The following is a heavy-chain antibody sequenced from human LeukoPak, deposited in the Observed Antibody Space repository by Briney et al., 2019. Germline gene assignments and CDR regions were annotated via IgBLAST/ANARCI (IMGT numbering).Heavy chain of an antibody. V-gene: IGHV3-23*01. CDR2: ISCSVGST. CDR1: GFTFSSYA. CDR3: AKVLGGRSSLVY. Sequence: GGSLRLSCAASGFTFSSYAMSWVRQAPGERLEWVSAISCSVGSTYYADSVKGRFTISRDNSKNTLYLQMSSLRAEDTAVYYCAKVLGGRSSLVYWGQGTLVTVSS. D-gene: IGHD3-10*01. J-gene: IGHJ4*02.